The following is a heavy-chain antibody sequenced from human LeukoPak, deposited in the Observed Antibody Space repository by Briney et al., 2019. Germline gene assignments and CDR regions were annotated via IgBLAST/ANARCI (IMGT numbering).Heavy chain of an antibody. J-gene: IGHJ4*02. CDR2: ISAYNGNT. CDR3: ARDPYYDILTGYYPSYFDY. Sequence: ASVTVSFKASGYTFTSYGISWVRQAPGQGIEWMGWISAYNGNTNYAQKLQGRVTMTTDTSTSTAYMELRSLRSDDTAVYYCARDPYYDILTGYYPSYFDYWGQGTLVTVSS. V-gene: IGHV1-18*01. CDR1: GYTFTSYG. D-gene: IGHD3-9*01.